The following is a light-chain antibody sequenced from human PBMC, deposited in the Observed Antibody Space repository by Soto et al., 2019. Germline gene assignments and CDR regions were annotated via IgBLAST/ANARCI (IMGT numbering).Light chain of an antibody. Sequence: QSVLTQPPSVSGAPGQRVTISCTGSSSNVGAGYDVPWYQHLPGTAPKLLIYGYYNRPSGVPDRFSGSRSGTSASLAIAGLQPEDEDDYYCQSYDSSLSGFVFGTGNKVTVL. V-gene: IGLV1-40*01. J-gene: IGLJ1*01. CDR2: GYY. CDR3: QSYDSSLSGFV. CDR1: SSNVGAGYD.